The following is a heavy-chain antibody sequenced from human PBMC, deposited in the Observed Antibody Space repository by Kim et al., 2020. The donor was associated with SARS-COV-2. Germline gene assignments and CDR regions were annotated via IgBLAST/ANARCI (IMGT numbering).Heavy chain of an antibody. J-gene: IGHJ4*02. Sequence: YYSGSPNYNPPHKIRVPISVDTSKNQCSLKLSSVTAADTAVYYCERGFDYWGQGTLVTVSS. V-gene: IGHV4-59*12. CDR3: ERGFDY. CDR2: YYSGSP.